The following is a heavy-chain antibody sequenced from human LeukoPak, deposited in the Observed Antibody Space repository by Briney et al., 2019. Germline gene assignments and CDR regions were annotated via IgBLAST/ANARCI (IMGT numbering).Heavy chain of an antibody. V-gene: IGHV3-74*01. Sequence: GGSLRLSCAASGFTFSNYWMHWVRQAPGKGLVWVSIINTDGKTTRYADSVKGRFTISRDNAENTMYLQMSSLRAEDTAVYYCARDVNRASDYWGLGTQVTVSS. CDR1: GFTFSNYW. J-gene: IGHJ4*02. D-gene: IGHD1-14*01. CDR3: ARDVNRASDY. CDR2: INTDGKTT.